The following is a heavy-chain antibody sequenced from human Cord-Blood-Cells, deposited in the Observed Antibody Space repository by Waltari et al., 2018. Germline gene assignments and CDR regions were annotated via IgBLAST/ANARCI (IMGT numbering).Heavy chain of an antibody. D-gene: IGHD6-13*01. V-gene: IGHV1-2*02. CDR3: ARVFDSSSWYDAFDI. J-gene: IGHJ3*02. CDR1: GYTLTGNH. CDR2: INPNSGGT. Sequence: QAQLVQSGAEVKKPGANVQVSCKASGYTLTGNHIHWERQSPGQGLEWMGWINPNSGGTNYAQKFQGRVTMTRDTSISTAYMELSRLRSDDTAVYYCARVFDSSSWYDAFDIWGQGTMVTVSS.